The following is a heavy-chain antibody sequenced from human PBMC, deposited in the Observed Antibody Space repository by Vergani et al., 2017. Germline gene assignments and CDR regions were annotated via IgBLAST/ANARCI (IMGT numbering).Heavy chain of an antibody. CDR2: IGSTTNYI. J-gene: IGHJ6*02. V-gene: IGHV3-21*01. Sequence: VQLVESGGGVVQPGGSLRLSCAASGFTFTNYGMHWVRQAPGKGLEWVSSIGSTTNYIDYADSLKGRFTISRDNSKNSLYLQMNSLRVEDTAVYYCEKSVLLSGSRRWVGYPYYGFDVWGHGTTVTVSS. D-gene: IGHD3-10*01. CDR3: EKSVLLSGSRRWVGYPYYGFDV. CDR1: GFTFTNYG.